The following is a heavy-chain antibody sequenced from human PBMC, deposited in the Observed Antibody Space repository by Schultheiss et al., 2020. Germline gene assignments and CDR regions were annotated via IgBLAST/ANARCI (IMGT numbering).Heavy chain of an antibody. CDR3: ARGSRRGAAAGKRPISYGMDV. CDR1: GGTFSSYA. V-gene: IGHV1-2*04. J-gene: IGHJ6*02. Sequence: ASVKVSCKASGGTFSSYAISWVRQAPGQGLEWMGWINPNSGGTNYAQKFQGWVTMTRDTSISTAYMELSRLRSDDTAVYYCARGSRRGAAAGKRPISYGMDVWDQGTTVTVS. CDR2: INPNSGGT. D-gene: IGHD6-13*01.